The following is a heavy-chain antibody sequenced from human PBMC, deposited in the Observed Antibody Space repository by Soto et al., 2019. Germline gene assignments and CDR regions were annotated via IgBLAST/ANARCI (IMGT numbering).Heavy chain of an antibody. V-gene: IGHV1-69*13. CDR1: GGTFSSYA. CDR2: IIPIFGTA. Sequence: SVKVSCKASGGTFSSYAISWVRQAPGQGLEWMGGIIPIFGTANYAQKFQGRVTITADESTSTAYMELSSLRSEDTAVYYCASDFGGDYGCHFDYWGQGTLVTVSS. J-gene: IGHJ4*02. D-gene: IGHD4-17*01. CDR3: ASDFGGDYGCHFDY.